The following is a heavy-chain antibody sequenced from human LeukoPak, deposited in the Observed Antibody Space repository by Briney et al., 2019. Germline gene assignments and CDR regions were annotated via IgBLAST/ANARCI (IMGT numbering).Heavy chain of an antibody. D-gene: IGHD1-14*01. CDR2: VSGDGQRT. Sequence: GGSLRLSCAGSVFTFNNYAMNWVRQAPGKGLQWVAAVSGDGQRTFYADSVKGRFTIFRDNSMNTLSLQMNSLRADDTALYYCAKEQDNLLLLSHFDAWGQGILVTVSA. J-gene: IGHJ4*02. CDR1: VFTFNNYA. CDR3: AKEQDNLLLLSHFDA. V-gene: IGHV3-23*01.